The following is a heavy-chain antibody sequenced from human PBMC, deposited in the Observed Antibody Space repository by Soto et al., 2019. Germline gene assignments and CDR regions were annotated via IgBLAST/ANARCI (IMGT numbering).Heavy chain of an antibody. CDR2: IIPILGIA. J-gene: IGHJ5*02. CDR3: AIQWEEVPAANFDP. Sequence: SVKVSCKASGGTFSSYTISWVRQAPGQGLEWMGRIIPILGIANYAQKFQGRVTITADKSTSTAYMELSSLRSEDTAVYYCAIQWEEVPAANFDPWGQGTLVPVSS. CDR1: GGTFSSYT. V-gene: IGHV1-69*02. D-gene: IGHD2-2*01.